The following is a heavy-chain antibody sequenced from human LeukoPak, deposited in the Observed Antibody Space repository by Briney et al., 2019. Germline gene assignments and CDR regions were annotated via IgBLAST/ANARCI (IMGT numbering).Heavy chain of an antibody. CDR3: ARVGLVAAAVYDAFDI. D-gene: IGHD6-13*01. V-gene: IGHV4-38-2*02. Sequence: SETLSLTCTVSGGSISSYYWNWIRQPPGKGLEWIGSIYHSGSTYYNPSLKSRVTISVDTSKNQFSLKLSSVTAADTAVYYCARVGLVAAAVYDAFDIWGQGTMVTVSS. CDR2: IYHSGST. CDR1: GGSISSYY. J-gene: IGHJ3*02.